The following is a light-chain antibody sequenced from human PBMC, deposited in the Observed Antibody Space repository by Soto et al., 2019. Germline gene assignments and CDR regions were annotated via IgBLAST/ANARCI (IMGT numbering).Light chain of an antibody. CDR3: QHGHNWPLT. J-gene: IGKJ2*01. CDR1: QGISSE. CDR2: GAS. Sequence: EIVMTQSPATLSLSPGEIAALSCRASQGISSELAWYQQNPGQPPRLLIYGASTRATGVPARFTGSGSGSDFTPTISGLQSEDFAVYYCQHGHNWPLTFGQGTRLEI. V-gene: IGKV3-15*01.